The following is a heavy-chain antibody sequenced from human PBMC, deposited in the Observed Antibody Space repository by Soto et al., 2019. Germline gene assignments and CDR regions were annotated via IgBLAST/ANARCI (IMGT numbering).Heavy chain of an antibody. J-gene: IGHJ4*02. V-gene: IGHV1-18*01. CDR2: SSSNNGNT. CDR1: GYTFTTYD. CDR3: AREYCTSARRSGPDY. D-gene: IGHD2-2*01. Sequence: GASVKVSCKASGYTFTTYDISWVRQAPGQGLEWVGWSSSNNGNTNYAQKLQGRVTMTTDSSTSTAYMELRSLRSDDTAVYYCAREYCTSARRSGPDYWGQGTLVTLSS.